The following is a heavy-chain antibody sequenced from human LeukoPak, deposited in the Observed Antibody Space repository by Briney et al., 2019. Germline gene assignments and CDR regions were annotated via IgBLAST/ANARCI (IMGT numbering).Heavy chain of an antibody. J-gene: IGHJ4*02. CDR2: ISYDGSNK. Sequence: PGGSLTLSCAASGFTFSSYGMHWVRQAPGKGLEWVAVISYDGSNKYYADSVKGRFTISRDNSKNTLYLQMNSLRAEDTAVYYCAKADYDSSGYCDYWGKGTLVTVSS. V-gene: IGHV3-30*18. D-gene: IGHD3-22*01. CDR1: GFTFSSYG. CDR3: AKADYDSSGYCDY.